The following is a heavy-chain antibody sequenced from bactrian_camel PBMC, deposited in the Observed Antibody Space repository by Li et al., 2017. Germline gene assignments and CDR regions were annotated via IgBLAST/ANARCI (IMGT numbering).Heavy chain of an antibody. CDR2: INNDAVIT. CDR1: KFTRDWWC. J-gene: IGHJ4*01. V-gene: IGHV3S31*01. D-gene: IGHD5*01. Sequence: DVQLVESGGGSVQAGGSLRLSCLAKFTRDWWCMGWYRQAPGKTREAVASINNDAVITYADSAKGRFTVSQDNGKNTLSLQMTALKPEDTAMYYCAFAVVGGGLWYDTYEYHYWGQGTQVTVS. CDR3: AFAVVGGGLWYDTYEYHY.